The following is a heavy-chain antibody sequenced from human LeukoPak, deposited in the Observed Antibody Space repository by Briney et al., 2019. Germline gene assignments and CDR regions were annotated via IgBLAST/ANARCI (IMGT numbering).Heavy chain of an antibody. J-gene: IGHJ4*02. D-gene: IGHD6-13*01. CDR1: GFTFTSYA. CDR2: ITGSGDST. CDR3: VKDYGPKQLVFFDS. Sequence: PTGGSLRLSCAASGFTFTSYAMSWVRQAPGKGLEWVSAITGSGDSTFYADSVKGRFTISRDNSRNTLDVQMNSLRAEDTAVYYCVKDYGPKQLVFFDSWGQGTLVTVSS. V-gene: IGHV3-23*01.